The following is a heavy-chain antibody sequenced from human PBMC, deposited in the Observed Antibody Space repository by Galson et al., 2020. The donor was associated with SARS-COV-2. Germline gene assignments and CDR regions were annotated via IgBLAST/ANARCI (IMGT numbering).Heavy chain of an antibody. D-gene: IGHD3-22*01. J-gene: IGHJ4*02. CDR3: ARYDGRPYSGIFDY. CDR2: ISSTGST. V-gene: IGHV4-59*01. Sequence: SETLSLTCTVSGGSISSYHWRWIRPPPGTGLEWIGHISSTGSTASNPSLTSRVTLSVDSSKNQFFLKLNSVTAADTAVYYCARYDGRPYSGIFDYWGQGTQVTVSS. CDR1: GGSISSYH.